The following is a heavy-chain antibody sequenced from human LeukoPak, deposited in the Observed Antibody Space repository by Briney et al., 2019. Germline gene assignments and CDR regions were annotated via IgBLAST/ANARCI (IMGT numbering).Heavy chain of an antibody. CDR3: ATGYCSSTSCYSLFDAFDI. CDR1: GDSISSGGYY. D-gene: IGHD2-2*02. V-gene: IGHV4-31*03. J-gene: IGHJ3*02. CDR2: IYYSGST. Sequence: SETLSLTCTVSGDSISSGGYYWSWIRQHPGKGLEWIGYIYYSGSTYYNPSLKSRVTISVDTSKNQFSLKLSSVTAADTAVYYCATGYCSSTSCYSLFDAFDIWGQGTMVTVSS.